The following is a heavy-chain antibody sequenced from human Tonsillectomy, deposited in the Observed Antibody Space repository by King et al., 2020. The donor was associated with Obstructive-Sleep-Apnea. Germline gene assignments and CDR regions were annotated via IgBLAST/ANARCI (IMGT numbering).Heavy chain of an antibody. Sequence: VQLVQSGGGLVQPGGSLRLSCAASGFTVSSNYMSWVRQAPGKGLEWVSVIYSGGSTYYADSVKGRFTISRHNSKNTLYLQMNSLRAEDTAVYYCARDPSSGLYWYFDLWGRGTLVTVSS. CDR3: ARDPSSGLYWYFDL. V-gene: IGHV3-53*04. J-gene: IGHJ2*01. D-gene: IGHD6-19*01. CDR1: GFTVSSNY. CDR2: IYSGGST.